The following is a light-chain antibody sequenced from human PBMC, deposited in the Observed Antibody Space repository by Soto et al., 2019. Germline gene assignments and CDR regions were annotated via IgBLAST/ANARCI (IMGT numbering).Light chain of an antibody. J-gene: IGKJ2*01. CDR3: LQDYSYPRS. CDR1: QSISSW. V-gene: IGKV1-5*01. CDR2: DAS. Sequence: DIQMTQSPSTLSASVGDRVTITCRASQSISSWLAWYQQKPGKAPKLLIYDASSLESGVPSRFSGSGSDTEFTLTINNLQPDDFATYYCLQDYSYPRSFGQGTK.